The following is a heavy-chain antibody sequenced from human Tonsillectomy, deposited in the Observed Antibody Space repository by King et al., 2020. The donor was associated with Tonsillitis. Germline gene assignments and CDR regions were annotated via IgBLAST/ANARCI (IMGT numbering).Heavy chain of an antibody. CDR2: ISNSGNT. J-gene: IGHJ4*02. CDR1: GGSISTYY. Sequence: VQLQESGPGLVKPSETLSLTCTVSGGSISTYYWSWIRQPPGKGLEWIGYISNSGNTNYNPSLKSRVTISADTSKNQFSLNLNSVTAADTAVYYCARHGAYFDYWGQGTLVNGSP. V-gene: IGHV4-59*08. CDR3: ARHGAYFDY. D-gene: IGHD3-16*01.